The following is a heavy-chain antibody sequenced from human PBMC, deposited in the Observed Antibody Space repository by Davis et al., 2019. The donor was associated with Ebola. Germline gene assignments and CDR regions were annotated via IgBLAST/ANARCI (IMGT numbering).Heavy chain of an antibody. CDR2: IIPIFGTA. V-gene: IGHV1-69*06. J-gene: IGHJ5*02. CDR3: ARAITIFGVGPDP. CDR1: GCTFSSYA. D-gene: IGHD3-3*01. Sequence: SSVQVSCKASGCTFSSYAISWVRQAPGQGLAWMGGIIPIFGTANYAQKFQGRVTITADKSTSTAYMELSSLRSEDTAVYYCARAITIFGVGPDPWGQGTLVTVSS.